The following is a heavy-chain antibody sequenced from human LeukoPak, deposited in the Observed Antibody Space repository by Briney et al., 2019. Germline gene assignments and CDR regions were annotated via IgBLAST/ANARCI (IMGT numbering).Heavy chain of an antibody. CDR3: ARDGGIAAAGMIVDY. D-gene: IGHD6-13*01. V-gene: IGHV1-18*01. CDR1: GGTFSSYG. Sequence: GASVKVSCKASGGTFSSYGISWVRQAPGQGLEWMGWISAYNGNTNYAQKLQGRVTMTTDTSTSTAYMELRSLRSDDTAVYYCARDGGIAAAGMIVDYWGQGTLVTVSS. J-gene: IGHJ4*02. CDR2: ISAYNGNT.